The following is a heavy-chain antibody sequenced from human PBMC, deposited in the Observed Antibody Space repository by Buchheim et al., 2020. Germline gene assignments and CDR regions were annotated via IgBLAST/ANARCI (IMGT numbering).Heavy chain of an antibody. CDR3: TREPSSGWYYFDS. CDR2: INSDGTST. D-gene: IGHD6-19*01. Sequence: EVQLVESGGGLVQPGGSLRLSCAASGFTFSTYWMHWVRQAPGKGLVWVSRINSDGTSTSYADSVKGRFTISRDNARNTLSLQMNSLRAEDTAVYFCTREPSSGWYYFDSWGQGTL. J-gene: IGHJ4*02. V-gene: IGHV3-74*01. CDR1: GFTFSTYW.